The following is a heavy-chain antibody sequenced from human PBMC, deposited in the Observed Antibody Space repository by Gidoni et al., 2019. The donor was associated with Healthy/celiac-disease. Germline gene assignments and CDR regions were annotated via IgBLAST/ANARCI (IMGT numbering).Heavy chain of an antibody. Sequence: QVQLQESAPGLVKPSQTLSLTCTVSGGSISSGSYYWSWIRPPAGKGLEWIGRIYTSGSTNHNPSLKSRVTISVDTSKNQFSLKLSSVTAADTAVYYWASPGPSDCTNGVCYTRPFDYWGQGTLVTVSS. CDR2: IYTSGST. V-gene: IGHV4-61*02. CDR3: ASPGPSDCTNGVCYTRPFDY. CDR1: GGSISSGSYY. J-gene: IGHJ4*02. D-gene: IGHD2-8*01.